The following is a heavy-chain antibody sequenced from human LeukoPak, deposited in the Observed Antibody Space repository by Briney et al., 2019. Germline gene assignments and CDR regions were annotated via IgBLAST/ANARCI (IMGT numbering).Heavy chain of an antibody. CDR2: ISAYNGST. CDR1: GYTFTSYG. J-gene: IGHJ6*02. Sequence: ASVKVSCKASGYTFTSYGISWVRRAPGQGLEWMGWISAYNGSTNYAQKLQGRVTMTTDTSTSTAYMELRSLRSDDTAVYYCAREMERAGLYYYYYGMDVWGQGTTVTVSS. CDR3: AREMERAGLYYYYYGMDV. D-gene: IGHD1-14*01. V-gene: IGHV1-18*01.